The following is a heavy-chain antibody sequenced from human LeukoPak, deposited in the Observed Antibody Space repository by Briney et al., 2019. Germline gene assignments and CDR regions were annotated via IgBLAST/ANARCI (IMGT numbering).Heavy chain of an antibody. J-gene: IGHJ4*02. CDR3: ARDHWNEPFDY. Sequence: GGSLRLSCSASGFTFSSYAMHWVRQAPGKGLEWVSSISSSSYIYYADSVKGRFTISRDNAKNSLYLQMNSLRAEDTAVYYCARDHWNEPFDYWGQGTLVTVSS. CDR1: GFTFSSYA. D-gene: IGHD1-1*01. CDR2: ISSSSYI. V-gene: IGHV3-21*01.